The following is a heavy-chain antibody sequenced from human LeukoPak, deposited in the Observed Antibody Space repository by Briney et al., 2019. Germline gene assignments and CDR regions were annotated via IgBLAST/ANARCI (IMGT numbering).Heavy chain of an antibody. V-gene: IGHV4-59*11. CDR2: IYHSGST. J-gene: IGHJ4*02. Sequence: PSETLSLTCSVSRGSLNGHYWNWLRQPPGKGLEWIGYIYHSGSTYYNPSLKSRVTISVDRSKNQFSLKLSSVTAADTAVYYCARDSGGLDYWGQGTLVTVSS. CDR1: RGSLNGHY. CDR3: ARDSGGLDY.